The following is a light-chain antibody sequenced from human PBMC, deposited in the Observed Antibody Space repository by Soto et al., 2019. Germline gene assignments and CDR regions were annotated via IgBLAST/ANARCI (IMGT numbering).Light chain of an antibody. CDR3: QQRRYWPVT. V-gene: IGKV3-11*01. CDR1: QSVSSY. J-gene: IGKJ1*01. CDR2: DAS. Sequence: EIFVSQSPALLSMSPGGRATLSCRASQSVSSYFAWYQQKPGQAPRLLIYDASNRATGVPARFSGSGSGTDFTLTISSLEPEDFAVYYCQQRRYWPVTFGQGTKVDIK.